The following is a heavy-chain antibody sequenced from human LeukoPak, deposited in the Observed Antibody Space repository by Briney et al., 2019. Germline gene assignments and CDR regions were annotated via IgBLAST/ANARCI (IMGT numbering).Heavy chain of an antibody. V-gene: IGHV3-9*01. D-gene: IGHD3-22*01. CDR2: ISWNSGSI. Sequence: PGGSLRLSCAASGFTFDDYAMHWVRQAPGKGLEWVSGISWNSGSIGYADSVKGRFTISRDNSKNTVYLQMNSLRAEDTAVYSCAKDGYYDSSGLSDYWGQGTLVTVSS. CDR3: AKDGYYDSSGLSDY. J-gene: IGHJ4*02. CDR1: GFTFDDYA.